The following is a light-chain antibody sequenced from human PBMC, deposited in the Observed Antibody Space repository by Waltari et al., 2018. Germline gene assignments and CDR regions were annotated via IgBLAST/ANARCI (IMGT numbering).Light chain of an antibody. V-gene: IGKV3-11*01. CDR3: QQRSTWPSVT. CDR2: DAS. CDR1: QSVGRH. J-gene: IGKJ4*01. Sequence: EVVFTQSRATLSLSPRVRAPLSCRASQSVGRHLAWYQQKPGQAPRLLIFDASNRAPGIPARFSGWGSGTDFSLTISSLEPEDSAVYYCQQRSTWPSVTFGGGTKVEIK.